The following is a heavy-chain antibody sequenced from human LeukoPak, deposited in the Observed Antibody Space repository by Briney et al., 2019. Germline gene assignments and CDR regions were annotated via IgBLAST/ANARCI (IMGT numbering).Heavy chain of an antibody. CDR3: AIPTGSPEGGFDK. Sequence: ASVKVSRKASGYTFSDYSIHWVRQAPGQGLEWMGRINPKSGGTNYAQKFQGRVTMTRDTSITTAYMELTRPRSVDTTVYYCAIPTGSPEGGFDKWGQGTLVIVSS. J-gene: IGHJ4*02. CDR2: INPKSGGT. D-gene: IGHD1-26*01. V-gene: IGHV1-2*06. CDR1: GYTFSDYS.